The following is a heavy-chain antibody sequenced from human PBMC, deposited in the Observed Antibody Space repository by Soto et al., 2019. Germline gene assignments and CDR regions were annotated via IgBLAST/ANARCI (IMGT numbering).Heavy chain of an antibody. V-gene: IGHV3-53*04. CDR1: GFTVSSKY. CDR3: ARDKGKGAFDI. CDR2: IYSGGST. Sequence: EVQLVESGGGLVQPGGSLRLSCAASGFTVSSKYMSWVRQAPGKGLEWVSVIYSGGSTYYADSVKGRFTISRHNSKNTLYLQMNSLRAEDTAVYYCARDKGKGAFDIWGQGTMVTVSS. J-gene: IGHJ3*02.